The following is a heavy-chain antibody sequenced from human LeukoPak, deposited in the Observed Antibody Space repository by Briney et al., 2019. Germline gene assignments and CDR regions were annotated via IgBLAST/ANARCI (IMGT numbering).Heavy chain of an antibody. Sequence: ASVKVSCKASGGTFSSYTISWVRQAPGQGLEWMGRIIPILGIANYAQKFQGRVTITADKSTSTAYMELSSLRSEDTAVYYCASFSPYYYYGMDVWGQGTTVTVSS. V-gene: IGHV1-69*02. CDR2: IIPILGIA. J-gene: IGHJ6*02. D-gene: IGHD2/OR15-2a*01. CDR3: ASFSPYYYYGMDV. CDR1: GGTFSSYT.